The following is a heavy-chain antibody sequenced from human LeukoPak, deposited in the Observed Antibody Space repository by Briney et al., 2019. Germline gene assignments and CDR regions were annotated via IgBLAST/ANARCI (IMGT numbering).Heavy chain of an antibody. J-gene: IGHJ4*02. Sequence: SETLSLTCTVSGGSIRSSYYYWGWIRQPPGKGLEWIGSIYDSGSTYYNPSLKRRVFMSVDTAKNQFSLKLNSVSAADTAVYYCARGGYFDSSGYPNPLDYWGQGTLVTVSS. D-gene: IGHD3-22*01. CDR1: GGSIRSSYYY. CDR2: IYDSGST. V-gene: IGHV4-39*07. CDR3: ARGGYFDSSGYPNPLDY.